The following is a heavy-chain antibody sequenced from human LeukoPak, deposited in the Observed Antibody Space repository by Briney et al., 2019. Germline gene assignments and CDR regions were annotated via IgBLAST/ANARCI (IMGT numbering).Heavy chain of an antibody. J-gene: IGHJ4*02. CDR2: ISGSGGST. CDR3: AKTPRGGEYYFDY. Sequence: GGSLRLSSAASGFTFSSYAMSWVRQAPGKGLEWVSAISGSGGSTYYADSVKGRFTISRDNSKNTLYLQMNSLRAEDTAVYYCAKTPRGGEYYFDYWGQGTLVTVSS. D-gene: IGHD3-10*01. V-gene: IGHV3-23*01. CDR1: GFTFSSYA.